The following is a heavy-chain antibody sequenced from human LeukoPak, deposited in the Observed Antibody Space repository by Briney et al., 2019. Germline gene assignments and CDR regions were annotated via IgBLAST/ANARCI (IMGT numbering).Heavy chain of an antibody. J-gene: IGHJ4*02. CDR3: ASQGY. V-gene: IGHV4-59*02. CDR1: GGSVSSHS. Sequence: KSSETLSLTCTVSGGSVSSHSWSWLRQPPGKGLEWIGYIHYSGSTNYNPSLKSRVTISVDTSKNQFSLKLTSVTAVDTAVYYCASQGYWGQGTLVTVSS. CDR2: IHYSGST.